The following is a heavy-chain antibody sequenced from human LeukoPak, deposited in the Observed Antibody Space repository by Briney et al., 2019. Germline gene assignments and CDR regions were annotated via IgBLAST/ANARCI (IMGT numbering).Heavy chain of an antibody. CDR2: IIASLGVA. J-gene: IGHJ4*02. Sequence: ASVKGSGKASGGTFSRYAISWVRQAPGQGRGWMRGIIASLGVAKYENKVQGRVTITTDESTSTAYMELSSLRSEDTAVYYCAVTYYYDSSGYWVYWGQGTLVTVSS. CDR3: AVTYYYDSSGYWVY. V-gene: IGHV1-69*05. D-gene: IGHD3-22*01. CDR1: GGTFSRYA.